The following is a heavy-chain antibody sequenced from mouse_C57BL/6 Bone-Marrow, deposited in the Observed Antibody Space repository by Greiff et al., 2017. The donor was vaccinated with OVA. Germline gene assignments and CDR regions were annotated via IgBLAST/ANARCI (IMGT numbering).Heavy chain of an antibody. D-gene: IGHD2-4*01. CDR1: GYSITSGYY. CDR3: ARGSDYG. J-gene: IGHJ2*01. Sequence: EVHLVESGPGLVKPSQSLSLTCSVTGYSITSGYYWNWIRQFPGNKLEWMGYISYDGSNNYNPSLKNRISITRDTSKNQFFLKLNSVTTEDTATYYCARGSDYGWGQGTTLTVSS. V-gene: IGHV3-6*01. CDR2: ISYDGSN.